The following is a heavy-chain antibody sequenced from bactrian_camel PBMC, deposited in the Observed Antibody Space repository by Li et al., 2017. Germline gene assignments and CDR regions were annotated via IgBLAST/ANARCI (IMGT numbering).Heavy chain of an antibody. CDR3: SKAMSQRIMYTTSP. CDR2: VDNAGSS. D-gene: IGHD2*01. J-gene: IGHJ4*01. CDR1: RGTYRWYC. Sequence: HVQLVESGGGSVQSGGSLKLSCATSRGTYRWYCMGWFRQAPGREREAVATVDNAGSSDYTDSVSGRFTISKDNANNTLYLQLNSLQTEDTAMYYCSKAMSQRIMYTTSPRGQGTQVTVS. V-gene: IGHV3S57*01.